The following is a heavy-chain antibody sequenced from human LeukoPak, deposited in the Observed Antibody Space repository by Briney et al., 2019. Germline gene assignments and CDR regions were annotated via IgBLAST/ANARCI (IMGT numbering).Heavy chain of an antibody. Sequence: GASVKVSCKASGGTFSTDALAWVRQVPGQGPEWMGRIIPVFGTTDYAETFQGRVTITADISTSTAYMQPSSLRSEDTAVYYCAREAGIAITGTIWYFDLWGRGTLVTVSS. CDR3: AREAGIAITGTIWYFDL. D-gene: IGHD1/OR15-1a*01. CDR1: GGTFSTDA. CDR2: IIPVFGTT. V-gene: IGHV1-69*06. J-gene: IGHJ2*01.